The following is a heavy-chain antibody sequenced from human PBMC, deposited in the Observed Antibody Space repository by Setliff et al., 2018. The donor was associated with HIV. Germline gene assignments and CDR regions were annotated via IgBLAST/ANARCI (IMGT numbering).Heavy chain of an antibody. J-gene: IGHJ4*02. D-gene: IGHD4-17*01. CDR2: IVASSTNI. Sequence: GGSLRLSCAASGFTFGYYNMNWVRQAPGKGLEWVSSIVASSTNIYYADSVRGRFTVSRDNAKDSLYLQMDSLRAEDTAVYYCARGAYGFYFDYWGQGALVTVSS. V-gene: IGHV3-21*01. CDR3: ARGAYGFYFDY. CDR1: GFTFGYYN.